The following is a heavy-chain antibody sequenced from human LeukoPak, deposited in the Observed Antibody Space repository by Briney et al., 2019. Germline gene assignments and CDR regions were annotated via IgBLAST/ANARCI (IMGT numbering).Heavy chain of an antibody. D-gene: IGHD4-23*01. CDR2: IYYSGST. CDR1: GGSISSYY. J-gene: IGHJ4*02. Sequence: SETLSLTCTGSGGSISSYYWSWIRQPPGKGLEWIGYIYYSGSTNYNPSLKSRVTISVDTSKNQFSLKLSSVTAADTAVYYCAREGYGGYFDYWGQGTLVTVSS. V-gene: IGHV4-59*01. CDR3: AREGYGGYFDY.